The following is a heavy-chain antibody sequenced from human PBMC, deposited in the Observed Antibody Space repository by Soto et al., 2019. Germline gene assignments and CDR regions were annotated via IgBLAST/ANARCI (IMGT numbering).Heavy chain of an antibody. CDR1: GYSFTSYW. V-gene: IGHV5-51*01. D-gene: IGHD1-26*01. CDR3: ARRRDSGSYTPYNWFDP. J-gene: IGHJ5*02. CDR2: IYPGDSDT. Sequence: PGESLKISCKGSGYSFTSYWIGWVRQMPGKGLEWMGIIYPGDSDTRYSPSFQGQVTISADKSISTAYLQWGSLKASDTAMYYCARRRDSGSYTPYNWFDPWGQGTLVTVSS.